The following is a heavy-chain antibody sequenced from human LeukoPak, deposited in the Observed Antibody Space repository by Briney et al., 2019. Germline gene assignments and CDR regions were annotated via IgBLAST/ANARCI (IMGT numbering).Heavy chain of an antibody. CDR3: ARSFRIAVAGRSGYYYYGMDV. Sequence: ASVKVSCKASGYTFTGYYMHWVRQAPGQGLEWMGWINPNSGGTNYAQKFQGGVTMTRDTSISTAYMELSRLRSDDTAVYYCARSFRIAVAGRSGYYYYGMDVWGQGTTVTVSS. D-gene: IGHD6-19*01. J-gene: IGHJ6*02. V-gene: IGHV1-2*02. CDR1: GYTFTGYY. CDR2: INPNSGGT.